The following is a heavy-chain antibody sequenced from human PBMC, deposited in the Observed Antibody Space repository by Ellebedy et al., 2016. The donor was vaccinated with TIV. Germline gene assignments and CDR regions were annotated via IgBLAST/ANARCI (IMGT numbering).Heavy chain of an antibody. Sequence: GGSLRLSCAASGFTFSDYYMSWIRQAPGKGLEWVSYISTGGSTIYYAGSVKGRFTISRDNAKASVYLQMNSLRAEDTAVYYCARDMGRWLQFLAYWGQGTLVTVSS. V-gene: IGHV3-11*04. CDR3: ARDMGRWLQFLAY. CDR1: GFTFSDYY. CDR2: ISTGGSTI. J-gene: IGHJ4*02. D-gene: IGHD5-24*01.